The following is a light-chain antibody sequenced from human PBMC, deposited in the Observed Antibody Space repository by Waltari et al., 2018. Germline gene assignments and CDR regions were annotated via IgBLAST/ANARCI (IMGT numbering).Light chain of an antibody. CDR1: GSNIGAGYD. CDR3: QSYDTTLSVV. V-gene: IGLV1-40*01. J-gene: IGLJ3*02. CDR2: GST. Sequence: TQPPSVSGAPGQRVTISCTGSGSNIGAGYDVHWYQQLPRAAPKLLIYGSTSRPLGVPDRFFGSTSGTSAFLAITGLQAEDEADYYCQSYDTTLSVVFGGGTKLTVL.